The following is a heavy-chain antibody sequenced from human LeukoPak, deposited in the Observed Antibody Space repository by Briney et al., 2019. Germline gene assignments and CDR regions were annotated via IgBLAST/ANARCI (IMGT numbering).Heavy chain of an antibody. D-gene: IGHD1-7*01. J-gene: IGHJ4*02. V-gene: IGHV4-59*12. CDR3: ARARLELLSLDY. CDR2: IYYSGST. CDR1: GGSISSYY. Sequence: SQTLSLTCTVSGGSISSYYWSWIRQPPGKGLEWIGYIYYSGSTNYNPSLKSRVTISVDTSKNQFSLKLSSVTAADTAVYYCARARLELLSLDYWGQGTLVTVSS.